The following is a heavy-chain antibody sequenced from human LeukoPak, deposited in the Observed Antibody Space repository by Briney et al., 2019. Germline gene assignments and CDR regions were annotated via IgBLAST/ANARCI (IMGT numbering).Heavy chain of an antibody. CDR3: ARGVGVRYYGSGRIRYYFDY. V-gene: IGHV1-46*01. J-gene: IGHJ4*02. CDR1: GYTFTSYY. CDR2: INPSGGST. Sequence: ASVKVSCKASGYTFTSYYMHWVRQAPGQGLEWMGIINPSGGSTSYAQKFQGRVTITADESTSTAYMYLSSLRSEDTAMYYCARGVGVRYYGSGRIRYYFDYWGQGTLVTVSS. D-gene: IGHD3-10*01.